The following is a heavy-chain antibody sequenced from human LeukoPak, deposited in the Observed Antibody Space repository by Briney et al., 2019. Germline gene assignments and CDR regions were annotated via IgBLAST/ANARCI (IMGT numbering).Heavy chain of an antibody. J-gene: IGHJ3*02. CDR3: AREVYYDFWSGYRDAFDI. CDR2: INPNSGGT. D-gene: IGHD3-3*01. CDR1: GYTSTGYY. Sequence: ASVKVSCKASGYTSTGYYMHWVRQAPGQGLEWMGWINPNSGGTNYAQKFQGRVTMTRDTSISTAYMELSRLRSDDTAMYYCAREVYYDFWSGYRDAFDIWGQGTMVTVSS. V-gene: IGHV1-2*02.